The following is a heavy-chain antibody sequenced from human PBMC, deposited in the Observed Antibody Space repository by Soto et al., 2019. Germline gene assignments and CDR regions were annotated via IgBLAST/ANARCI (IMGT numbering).Heavy chain of an antibody. Sequence: SETLSLTWGVSGGTVASSHWWSWVRQSPGGGLEWIGNVYHTGDTNLNPSLQSRVTISVDKSNNQFSLRLNSLTAADTAVYFCAREIVTAGGNNYFDPWGPGTRVTVSS. CDR3: AREIVTAGGNNYFDP. CDR1: GGTVASSHW. D-gene: IGHD1-26*01. V-gene: IGHV4-4*02. J-gene: IGHJ5*02. CDR2: VYHTGDT.